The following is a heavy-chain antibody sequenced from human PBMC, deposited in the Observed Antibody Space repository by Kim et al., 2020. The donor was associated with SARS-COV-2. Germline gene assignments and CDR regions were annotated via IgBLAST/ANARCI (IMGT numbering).Heavy chain of an antibody. CDR1: GFTFNDYA. J-gene: IGHJ4*02. D-gene: IGHD6-19*01. CDR2: ISGDGGST. V-gene: IGHV3-43*02. Sequence: GGSLRLSCAASGFTFNDYAMHWVRQAPGKGLEWVSLISGDGGSTYYADSVKGRFTISRDNSKNSLYLQMNSLRTEDTALYYCAKDVSPRIAVADIDYWGQGTLVTVSS. CDR3: AKDVSPRIAVADIDY.